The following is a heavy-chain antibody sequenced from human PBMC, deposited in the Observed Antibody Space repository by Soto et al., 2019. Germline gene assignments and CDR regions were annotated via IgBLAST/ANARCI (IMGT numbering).Heavy chain of an antibody. CDR1: GFTFSSYG. CDR2: IWYDGSNK. Sequence: GGSLRLSCAASGFTFSSYGMHWVRQAPGKGLEWVAVIWYDGSNKYYADSVKGRFTISRDNSKNTLYLQMNSLRAEDTAVYYCARDYKSQARLRQGRDYYYYGMDVWGQGTTVTVSS. D-gene: IGHD5-12*01. J-gene: IGHJ6*02. CDR3: ARDYKSQARLRQGRDYYYYGMDV. V-gene: IGHV3-33*01.